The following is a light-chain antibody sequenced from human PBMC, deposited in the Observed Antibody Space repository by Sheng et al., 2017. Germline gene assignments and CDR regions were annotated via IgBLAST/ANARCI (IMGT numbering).Light chain of an antibody. V-gene: IGKV1-5*03. J-gene: IGKJ1*01. CDR2: KAS. Sequence: DIQMTQSPSSPSASVGDRVTITCRASQSISSWLAWFQQKPGKAPNLLIYKASSLESGVPSRFSGSGSGTEFTLTINSLQPDDFATYYCQQYDAYSLTWTFGQGTKVEIK. CDR3: QQYDAYSLTWT. CDR1: QSISSW.